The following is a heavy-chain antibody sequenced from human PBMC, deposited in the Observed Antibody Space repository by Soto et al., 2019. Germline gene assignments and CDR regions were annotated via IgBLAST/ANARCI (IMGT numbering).Heavy chain of an antibody. V-gene: IGHV4-30-2*01. Sequence: PSETVSLTCAVSGGCISSGGYSWSWIRQPPGKGLEWIGYIYHSGSTYYNPSLKSRVTISVDTSKNQFSLKLSSVTAADTAVYYCVRENYYDSSGYYHYFDYWGQGTLVTVSS. D-gene: IGHD3-22*01. CDR2: IYHSGST. CDR1: GGCISSGGYS. J-gene: IGHJ4*02. CDR3: VRENYYDSSGYYHYFDY.